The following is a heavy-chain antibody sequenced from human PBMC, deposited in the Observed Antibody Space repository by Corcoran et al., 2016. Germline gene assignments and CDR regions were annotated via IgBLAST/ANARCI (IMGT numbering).Heavy chain of an antibody. CDR3: ARGEYNWNEANS. J-gene: IGHJ4*02. CDR2: IKQDGSEK. D-gene: IGHD1-20*01. Sequence: EVQLVESGGGLVQPGGSLRLSCAASGFTFSNYWMTWVRQAPGKGLEWVANIKQDGSEKYYVDSVKGRFTISRDNAKNSLYLQMNSLRVEDTAVYYCARGEYNWNEANSWGQGTLVTVSS. CDR1: GFTFSNYW. V-gene: IGHV3-7*01.